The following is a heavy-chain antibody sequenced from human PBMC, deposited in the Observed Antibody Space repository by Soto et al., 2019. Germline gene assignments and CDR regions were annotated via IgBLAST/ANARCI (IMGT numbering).Heavy chain of an antibody. D-gene: IGHD2-15*01. CDR1: GFTFSDYW. Sequence: GGSLTLSCAASGFTFSDYWMSWVRQAPGKGLEWVANIKRDGSEKHYVDSVKGRFTISRDNAKNSLYLQMNSLRAEDTAGYYCVRDKMVAPVGWFAPWGQGTVVTVSS. J-gene: IGHJ5*02. CDR3: VRDKMVAPVGWFAP. V-gene: IGHV3-7*04. CDR2: IKRDGSEK.